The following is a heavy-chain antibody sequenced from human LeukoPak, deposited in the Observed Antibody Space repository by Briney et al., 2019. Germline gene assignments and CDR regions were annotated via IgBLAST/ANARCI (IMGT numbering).Heavy chain of an antibody. CDR1: GGSFSGYY. D-gene: IGHD3-10*01. J-gene: IGHJ4*02. CDR2: INHSGST. V-gene: IGHV4-34*01. CDR3: ARGRRVRFGELLGKFDY. Sequence: PSETLSLTCAVYGGSFSGYYWSWIRQPPGKGLEWIGEINHSGSTNYNPSLKSRVTISVDTSKNQFSLKLSSVTAADTAVYYCARGRRVRFGELLGKFDYWGQGTLVTVSS.